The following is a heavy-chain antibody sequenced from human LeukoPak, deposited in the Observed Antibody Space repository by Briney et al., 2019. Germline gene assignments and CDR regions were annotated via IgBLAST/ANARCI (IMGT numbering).Heavy chain of an antibody. V-gene: IGHV4-39*01. CDR3: ARHVRGVPHYYFDY. CDR1: GGSISSSSYY. D-gene: IGHD3-10*02. CDR2: IYYSGST. Sequence: SETLSLTCTVSGGSISSSSYYWGWIRQPPGKGLEWIGSIYYSGSTYYNPSLKSRVTISVDTSKNQFSLKLSSVTAADTAVYYCARHVRGVPHYYFDYWGQGTLVTVSS. J-gene: IGHJ4*02.